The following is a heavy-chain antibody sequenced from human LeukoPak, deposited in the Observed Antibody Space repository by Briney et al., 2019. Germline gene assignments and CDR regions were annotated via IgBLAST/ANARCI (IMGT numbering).Heavy chain of an antibody. Sequence: GASVKVSCKASGYTFTSYGISWVRQAPGPGLAWLGWISAYNGNTNYAQKLQGRVTMTTDTSASTAYMELRSLRSDDTAVYYCASGIAAAGTVFDYWGQGTLVTVSS. V-gene: IGHV1-18*01. CDR1: GYTFTSYG. CDR2: ISAYNGNT. CDR3: ASGIAAAGTVFDY. D-gene: IGHD6-13*01. J-gene: IGHJ4*02.